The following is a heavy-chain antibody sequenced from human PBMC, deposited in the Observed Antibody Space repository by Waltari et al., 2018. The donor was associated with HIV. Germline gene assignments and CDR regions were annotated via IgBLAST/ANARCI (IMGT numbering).Heavy chain of an antibody. Sequence: EVQLLESGGGLVQPGGSLRLSCAASGFTFSDYAMGWVRRAPGKGLGWVSTITANGTTTYYADSVKGRFTFSRDDSKNTLHLQMNSLRADDTAVYYCATGSNHLYWGQGTLVAVSS. CDR1: GFTFSDYA. CDR3: ATGSNHLY. V-gene: IGHV3-23*01. J-gene: IGHJ1*01. D-gene: IGHD3-16*02. CDR2: ITANGTTT.